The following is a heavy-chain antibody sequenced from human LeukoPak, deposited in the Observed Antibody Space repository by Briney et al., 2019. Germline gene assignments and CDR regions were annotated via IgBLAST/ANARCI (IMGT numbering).Heavy chain of an antibody. CDR2: INHSGST. CDR3: ARGAYGDYVFDY. Sequence: PSETLSLTCAVYGGSFSGYYWSWIRQPPGKGLEWIGEINHSGSTNYNPSLRSRVTISVDTSKNQFSLKLSSVTAADMAVYYCARGAYGDYVFDYWGQGTLVTVSS. J-gene: IGHJ4*02. V-gene: IGHV4-34*01. CDR1: GGSFSGYY. D-gene: IGHD4-17*01.